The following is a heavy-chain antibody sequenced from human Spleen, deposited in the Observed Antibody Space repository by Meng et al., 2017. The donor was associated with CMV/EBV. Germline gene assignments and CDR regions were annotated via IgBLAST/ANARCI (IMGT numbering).Heavy chain of an antibody. CDR1: GFSFSSYF. CDR2: IKQDGTEK. V-gene: IGHV3-7*01. Sequence: ETLSLTCAASGFSFSSYFMSWVRQAPGKGLEWVANIKQDGTEKNYVDSVKGRFTISRDNAKNSLYLQMNSLRAEDTAVYYCARYFIDDWNYGDYFDFWGQGTLVTVSS. J-gene: IGHJ4*02. D-gene: IGHD1-7*01. CDR3: ARYFIDDWNYGDYFDF.